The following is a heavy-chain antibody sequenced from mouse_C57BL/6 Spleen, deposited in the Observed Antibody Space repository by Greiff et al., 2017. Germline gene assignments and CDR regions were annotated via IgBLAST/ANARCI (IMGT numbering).Heavy chain of an antibody. D-gene: IGHD3-2*02. Sequence: QVQLQQSGAELVRPGTSVKVSCKASGYAFTNYLIEWVKQRPGQGLEWIGVINPGSGGTNYNETFKGKATLTADKSSSTAYMQLSSLTSEDSAVYFCAREVLSSGLDYWGQGTTLTVSS. CDR2: INPGSGGT. CDR1: GYAFTNYL. CDR3: AREVLSSGLDY. V-gene: IGHV1-54*01. J-gene: IGHJ2*01.